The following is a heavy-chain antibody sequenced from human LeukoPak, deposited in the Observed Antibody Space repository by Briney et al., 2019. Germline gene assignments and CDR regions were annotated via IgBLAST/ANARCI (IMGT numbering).Heavy chain of an antibody. CDR1: GFTFNSCW. CDR3: TRGDSSSKIDY. CDR2: INEDGSEK. Sequence: QPGGSLRLSCAASGFTFNSCWMSWVRQAPGKGLEWTANINEDGSEKHYVDSVEGRFTISRDNAKNSLYLQMNSLRVEDTALYYCTRGDSSSKIDYWGQGILVIVSP. J-gene: IGHJ4*02. V-gene: IGHV3-7*01. D-gene: IGHD6-6*01.